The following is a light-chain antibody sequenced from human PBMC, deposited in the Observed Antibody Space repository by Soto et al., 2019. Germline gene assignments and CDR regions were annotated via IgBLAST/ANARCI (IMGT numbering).Light chain of an antibody. CDR1: QSVSSY. CDR3: QLLSN. Sequence: EFVLTLSLVTLSLSPGERATLSCRASQSVSSYLAWYQQKPGQAPRLLIYDASNRATGIPARFSGSGSGTDFTLTISSLEPEDFAVYSCQLLSNFGGGSKVDVK. J-gene: IGKJ4*01. V-gene: IGKV3-11*01. CDR2: DAS.